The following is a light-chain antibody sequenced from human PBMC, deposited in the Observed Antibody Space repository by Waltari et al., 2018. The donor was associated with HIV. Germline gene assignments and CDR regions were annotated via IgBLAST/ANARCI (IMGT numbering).Light chain of an antibody. V-gene: IGLV2-11*01. CDR2: DVS. CDR1: SIDVVCYTY. CDR3: CSYAGSHTWV. J-gene: IGLJ3*02. Sequence: QSSLTQSRSVSGSPGQSVTISCPGSSIDVVCYTYVSWYQQHPGKAPNLVLYDVSNRPSGVHDRFYGSKSGNTAYLTIYGLQADDEADYYCCSYAGSHTWVFGGGTKLTVL.